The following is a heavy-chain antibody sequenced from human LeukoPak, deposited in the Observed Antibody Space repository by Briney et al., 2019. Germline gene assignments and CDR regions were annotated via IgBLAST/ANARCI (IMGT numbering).Heavy chain of an antibody. D-gene: IGHD3-10*01. J-gene: IGHJ5*02. CDR2: IYYSGST. V-gene: IGHV4-39*01. Sequence: SETLSLTCTVSGGSISSSSYYWGWFRQPPGKGLEWIGSIYYSGSTYYNPSLKSRVTISVDTSKNQFSLKLSSVTAADTAVYYCARFSITMVRGVPWGQGTLVTVSS. CDR3: ARFSITMVRGVP. CDR1: GGSISSSSYY.